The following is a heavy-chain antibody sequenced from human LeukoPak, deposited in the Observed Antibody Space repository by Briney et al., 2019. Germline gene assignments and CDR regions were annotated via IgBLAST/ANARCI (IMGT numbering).Heavy chain of an antibody. CDR1: GFTFSSYA. V-gene: IGHV3-23*01. D-gene: IGHD1-26*01. CDR2: ISGSGGST. CDR3: AKVSSGSYDWFDP. J-gene: IGHJ5*02. Sequence: GGSLRLSCAASGFTFSSYAMSCVRQAPGKGLEWVSAISGSGGSTYYADSVKGRFTISRDNSKNTLYLQMNSLRAEDTAVYYFAKVSSGSYDWFDPWGQGTLVTVSS.